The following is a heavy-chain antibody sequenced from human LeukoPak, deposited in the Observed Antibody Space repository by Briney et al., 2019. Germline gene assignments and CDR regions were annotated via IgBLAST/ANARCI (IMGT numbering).Heavy chain of an antibody. CDR3: ARDRAVAGHFDY. CDR2: INSDGSST. J-gene: IGHJ4*02. CDR1: GFTFSTYD. D-gene: IGHD6-19*01. V-gene: IGHV3-74*01. Sequence: GGSLRLSCAASGFTFSTYDMHWVRQAPGKGLVWVSRINSDGSSTSYADSVKGRFTISRDNATNTLYLQMNSLRAEYTAVYYWARDRAVAGHFDYWGQGTLVTVSS.